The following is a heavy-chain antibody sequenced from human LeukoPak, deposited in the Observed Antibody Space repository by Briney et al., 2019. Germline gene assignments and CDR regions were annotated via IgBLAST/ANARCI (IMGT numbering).Heavy chain of an antibody. J-gene: IGHJ4*02. CDR1: GGSISSYY. D-gene: IGHD3-10*01. V-gene: IGHV4-59*12. CDR2: IYYSGST. Sequence: SETLSLTCTVSGGSISSYYWSWIRQPPGKGLEWIGYIYYSGSTNYNPSLKSRVTISVDKSKNQFSLKLNSVTAADTAVYYCARKDYGSGSFSRSFDSWGQGTLVTVSS. CDR3: ARKDYGSGSFSRSFDS.